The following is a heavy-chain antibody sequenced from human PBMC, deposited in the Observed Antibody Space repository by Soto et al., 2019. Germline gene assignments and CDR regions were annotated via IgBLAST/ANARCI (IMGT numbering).Heavy chain of an antibody. D-gene: IGHD2-15*01. Sequence: GESLKISCKGSGYTFSNFWIGWVRQMPGKGLEWMGIIYPGDSDTRYSPSFQGQVTISADKSISTAYLQWRSLKASDTAMYYCARPYGGNVGRAIYWGQGTLVTVSS. V-gene: IGHV5-51*01. CDR2: IYPGDSDT. CDR1: GYTFSNFW. J-gene: IGHJ4*02. CDR3: ARPYGGNVGRAIY.